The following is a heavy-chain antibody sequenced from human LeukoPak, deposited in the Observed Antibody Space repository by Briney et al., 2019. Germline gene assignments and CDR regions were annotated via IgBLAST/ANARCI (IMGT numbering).Heavy chain of an antibody. CDR1: GGSLSDHF. J-gene: IGHJ4*02. Sequence: SETLSLTCTVSGGSLSDHFWNWIRQPAGKGLEWIGRIRWGTAYYNPSLESRVAISLDTSNNQFSLKVTSVTAADTAVYYCARGTERTRISGYYSFDYWGRGILVTVSS. CDR3: ARGTERTRISGYYSFDY. V-gene: IGHV4-4*07. D-gene: IGHD5-12*01. CDR2: IRWGTA.